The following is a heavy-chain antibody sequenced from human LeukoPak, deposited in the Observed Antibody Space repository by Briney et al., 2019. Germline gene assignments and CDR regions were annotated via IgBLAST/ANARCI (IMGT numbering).Heavy chain of an antibody. J-gene: IGHJ3*02. V-gene: IGHV3-21*01. CDR2: ISSSSSYI. D-gene: IGHD6-19*01. CDR1: GFTFDDYA. CDR3: ARDRHRYYIAVAGPTTDAFDI. Sequence: TGGSLRLSCAASGFTFDDYAMHWVRQAPGKGLEWVSSISSSSSYIYYADSVKGRFTISRDNAKNSLYLQMNSLRAKDTAVYYCARDRHRYYIAVAGPTTDAFDIWGQGTMVTVSS.